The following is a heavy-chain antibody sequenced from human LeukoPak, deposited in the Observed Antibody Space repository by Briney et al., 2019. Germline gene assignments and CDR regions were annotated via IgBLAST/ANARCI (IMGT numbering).Heavy chain of an antibody. CDR3: ARVMGYYGSGSRMSKPFFDY. J-gene: IGHJ4*02. D-gene: IGHD3-10*01. CDR1: GGSISSYY. Sequence: SETLSLTCTVSGGSISSYYWSWIRQPPGKGLEWIGYIYYSGSTNYNPSLKSRVTISVDTSKNQFSLKLSSVTAADTAVYYCARVMGYYGSGSRMSKPFFDYWGQGTLVTVSS. V-gene: IGHV4-59*01. CDR2: IYYSGST.